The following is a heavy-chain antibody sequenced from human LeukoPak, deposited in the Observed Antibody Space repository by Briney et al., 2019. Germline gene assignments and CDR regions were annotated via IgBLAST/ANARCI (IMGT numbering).Heavy chain of an antibody. J-gene: IGHJ4*02. CDR2: INTNTGNP. V-gene: IGHV7-4-1*02. CDR1: GYTFTSYA. CDR3: ARDLPRVGDPGMDY. Sequence: ASVKVSCKASGYTFTSYAMNWARQAPGQGLEWMGWINTNTGNPTYAQGFTGRFVFSLDTSVSTAYLQISSLKAEDTAVYYCARDLPRVGDPGMDYWGQGTLVTVSS. D-gene: IGHD3-10*01.